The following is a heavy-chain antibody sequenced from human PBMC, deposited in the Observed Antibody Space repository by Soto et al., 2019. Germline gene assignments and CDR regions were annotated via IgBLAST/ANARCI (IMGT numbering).Heavy chain of an antibody. Sequence: RLSCAASGFTFSSYSMNWVRQAPGKGLEWVSSISSSSSYIYYADSVKGRFTISRDNAKNSLYLQMNSLRAEDTAVYYCAITPFPVYYYDSSGYRGDAFDIWGQGTMVTV. CDR3: AITPFPVYYYDSSGYRGDAFDI. D-gene: IGHD3-22*01. CDR1: GFTFSSYS. V-gene: IGHV3-21*01. J-gene: IGHJ3*02. CDR2: ISSSSSYI.